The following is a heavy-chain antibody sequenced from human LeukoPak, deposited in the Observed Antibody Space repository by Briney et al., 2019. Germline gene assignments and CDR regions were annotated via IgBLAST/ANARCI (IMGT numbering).Heavy chain of an antibody. V-gene: IGHV3-11*01. J-gene: IGHJ3*02. CDR2: ISSSGSNI. D-gene: IGHD1-26*01. CDR1: GFTFCDYY. CDR3: ARSRLGIVGATDAFDI. Sequence: GVSVTLSCAASGFTFCDYYMIWLRQAPGKGLEGVSYISSSGSNIYYADSVKGRFTISRDNAKNSLYLQMNSLRAEDTAVYYCARSRLGIVGATDAFDIWGQGTMVTVSS.